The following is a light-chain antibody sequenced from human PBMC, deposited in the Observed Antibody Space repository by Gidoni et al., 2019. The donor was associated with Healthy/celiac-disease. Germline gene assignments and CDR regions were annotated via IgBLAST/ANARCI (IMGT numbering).Light chain of an antibody. V-gene: IGKV1-39*01. CDR1: QSISSY. Sequence: DIQMTQSPSSLSASVGDRVTITCRASQSISSYLNWYQQKPGKAPKLLIYAASSVQSGVPSRFSCSGSGTDFTLTISSLQPEDFATYYCQQSYSTPSITFGQGTRLEIK. CDR3: QQSYSTPSIT. CDR2: AAS. J-gene: IGKJ5*01.